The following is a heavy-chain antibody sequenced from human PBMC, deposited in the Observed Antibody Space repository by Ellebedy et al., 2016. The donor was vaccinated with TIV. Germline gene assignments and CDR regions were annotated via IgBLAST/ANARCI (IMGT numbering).Heavy chain of an antibody. Sequence: SETLSLXCAVSGASISSNNWWSWVRQPPGNGLEWIGDMFHTGRTNYNPSLKSRVTISVEKSKNQFSLLLSSVTAADTAVYYCVRDYTTQLAEFWFWGQGTLVTVSS. V-gene: IGHV4-4*02. CDR3: VRDYTTQLAEFWF. D-gene: IGHD1-26*01. J-gene: IGHJ4*02. CDR2: MFHTGRT. CDR1: GASISSNNW.